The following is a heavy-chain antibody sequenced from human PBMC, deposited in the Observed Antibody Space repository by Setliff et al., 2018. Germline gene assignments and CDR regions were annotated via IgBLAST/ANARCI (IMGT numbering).Heavy chain of an antibody. CDR2: SNSDGSST. Sequence: GGSLRLSCAASGFTFSSYWMHWVRQAPGKGLVWVSRSNSDGSSTTYADSVKGRFTISRDNAENSLYLQMNSLRAEDTAVYTCARYNFEGGAARGLDIWGQGTMVTVSS. V-gene: IGHV3-74*01. CDR1: GFTFSSYW. D-gene: IGHD2-21*01. J-gene: IGHJ3*02. CDR3: ARYNFEGGAARGLDI.